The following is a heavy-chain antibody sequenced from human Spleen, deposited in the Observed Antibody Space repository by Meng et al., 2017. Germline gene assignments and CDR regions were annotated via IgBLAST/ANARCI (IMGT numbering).Heavy chain of an antibody. Sequence: QVQLQESGPGLVKPSQTLSLTCTVSGGSISSDGYYWSWIRQHPGKGLEWIGSIGHSGTTYYTPSLRRRVTVSIDTSKNQFSLEVTSVTAADTAVYYCVRSSGWVRTGFDPWGQGTLVTVSS. CDR1: GGSISSDGYY. V-gene: IGHV4-39*01. CDR3: VRSSGWVRTGFDP. D-gene: IGHD6-19*01. CDR2: IGHSGTT. J-gene: IGHJ5*02.